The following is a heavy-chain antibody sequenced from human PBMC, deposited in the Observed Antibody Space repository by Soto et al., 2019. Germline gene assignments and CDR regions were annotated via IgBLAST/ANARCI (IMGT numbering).Heavy chain of an antibody. CDR2: ISWNSGSI. V-gene: IGHV3-9*01. CDR3: AKDILLDSLGSGWYYDY. J-gene: IGHJ4*02. D-gene: IGHD6-19*01. CDR1: GFTFDDYA. Sequence: GGSLRLSCAASGFTFDDYAMHWVRQAPGKGLEWVSGISWNSGSIGYADSVKGRFTISRDNAKNSLYLQMNSLRAEDTALYYCAKDILLDSLGSGWYYDYWGQGTLVTVSS.